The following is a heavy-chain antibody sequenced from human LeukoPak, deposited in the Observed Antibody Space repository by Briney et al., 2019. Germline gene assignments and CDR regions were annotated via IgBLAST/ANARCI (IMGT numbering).Heavy chain of an antibody. V-gene: IGHV4-61*02. CDR3: ARFDQWLSTFDC. J-gene: IGHJ4*02. CDR1: GDSISSGSYY. D-gene: IGHD3-22*01. Sequence: SETLSLACTVSGDSISSGSYYWSWIRQPAGKGLEWIGRIYTSGSTNYNPSLKSRVTISVDTSKNQFSLRVRSVTAADTATYYCARFDQWLSTFDCWGQGTLVTVSS. CDR2: IYTSGST.